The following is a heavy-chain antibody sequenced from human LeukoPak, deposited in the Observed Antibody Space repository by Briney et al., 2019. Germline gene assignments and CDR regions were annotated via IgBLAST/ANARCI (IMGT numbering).Heavy chain of an antibody. CDR3: VTSSSSTVHYYYCYMDV. CDR1: GGSISSYY. Sequence: KPSETLSLTCTVSGGSISSYYWSWIRQPPGKGLEWIGYIYYSGSTNYNPSLKSRVTISVDTSKNQFSLKLSSVPAADTAVYYCVTSSSSTVHYYYCYMDVWGKGTTVTVSS. V-gene: IGHV4-59*01. CDR2: IYYSGST. D-gene: IGHD6-6*01. J-gene: IGHJ6*03.